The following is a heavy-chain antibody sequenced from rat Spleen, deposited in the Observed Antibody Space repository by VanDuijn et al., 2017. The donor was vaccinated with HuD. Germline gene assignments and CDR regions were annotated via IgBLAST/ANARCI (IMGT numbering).Heavy chain of an antibody. CDR2: ISYDGTAT. CDR3: AREPGYYYSGEGYFDY. D-gene: IGHD1-1*01. CDR1: GLSFSNYD. Sequence: EVQLVESGGGLVQPGRSMKLSCAASGLSFSNYDMAWVRQAPTKGLEWVASISYDGTATYYRDSVKGRFSLSRDNAKSTLYLQMGSLRSEDTATYYCAREPGYYYSGEGYFDYWGQGVMVTVSS. J-gene: IGHJ2*01. V-gene: IGHV5-25*01.